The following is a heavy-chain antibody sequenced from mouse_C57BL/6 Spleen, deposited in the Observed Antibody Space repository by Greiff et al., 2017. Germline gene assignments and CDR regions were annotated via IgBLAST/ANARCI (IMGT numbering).Heavy chain of an antibody. CDR3: ARHGSSYGYAMDY. Sequence: QVHVKQPGAELVKPGASVKMSCKASGYTFTSYWITWVKQRPGQGLEWIGDIYPGSGSTNYNEKFKSKATLTVDTSSSTAYMQLSSLTSEDSAVYYCARHGSSYGYAMDYWGQGTSVTVSS. D-gene: IGHD1-1*01. CDR1: GYTFTSYW. J-gene: IGHJ4*01. CDR2: IYPGSGST. V-gene: IGHV1-55*01.